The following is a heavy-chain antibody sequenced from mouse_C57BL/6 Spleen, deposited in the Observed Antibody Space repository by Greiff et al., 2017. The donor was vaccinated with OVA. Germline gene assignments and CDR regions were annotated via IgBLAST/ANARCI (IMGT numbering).Heavy chain of an antibody. CDR1: GYAFSSSW. V-gene: IGHV1-82*01. D-gene: IGHD2-5*01. CDR2: IYPGDGDT. J-gene: IGHJ3*01. Sequence: VQLQQSGPELVKPGASVKISCKASGYAFSSSWMNWVKQRPGKGLEWIGRIYPGDGDTNYNGKFKGKATLTADKSSSTAYMQLSSLTSEDSAVYFCAEGSNAFAYWGQGTLVTVSA. CDR3: AEGSNAFAY.